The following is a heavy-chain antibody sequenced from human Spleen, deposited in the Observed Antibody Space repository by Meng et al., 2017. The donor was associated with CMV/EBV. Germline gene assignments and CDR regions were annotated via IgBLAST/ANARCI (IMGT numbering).Heavy chain of an antibody. J-gene: IGHJ4*02. V-gene: IGHV3-9*01. CDR2: ISWNSGSI. Sequence: GGSLRLSCVASGFTFDDYAMHWVRQAPGKGLEWVSGISWNSGSIGYADSVKGRFTISRDNAKNSLYLQMNSLRAEDTALYYCAKGQRGIAAAGTTSWGQGTLVTVSS. CDR1: GFTFDDYA. D-gene: IGHD6-13*01. CDR3: AKGQRGIAAAGTTS.